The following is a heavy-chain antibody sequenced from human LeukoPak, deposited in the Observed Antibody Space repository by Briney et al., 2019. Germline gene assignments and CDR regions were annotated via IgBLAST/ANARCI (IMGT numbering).Heavy chain of an antibody. D-gene: IGHD2-15*01. CDR2: IYSGGST. Sequence: GGSLRLSCAASGFTVSSNYMSWVRQAPGKGLEWVSVIYSGGSTYYADSVKGKFTISRDNSKNTLYLQMNSLRAEDTAVYYCAREYCSGGSCYTDYWGQGTLVTVSS. J-gene: IGHJ4*02. CDR3: AREYCSGGSCYTDY. V-gene: IGHV3-66*01. CDR1: GFTVSSNY.